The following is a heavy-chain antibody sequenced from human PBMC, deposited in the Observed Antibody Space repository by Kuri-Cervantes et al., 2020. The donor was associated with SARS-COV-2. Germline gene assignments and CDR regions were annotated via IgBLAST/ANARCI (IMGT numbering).Heavy chain of an antibody. D-gene: IGHD4-17*01. CDR2: IYHSGGT. J-gene: IGHJ4*02. Sequence: SETLSLTCAVSGYSISSSNWWGWIRQPPGKGLEWIGYIYHSGGTYYNPSLKSRVTISVDRSKNQFSLKLSSVTAADTAVYYCARVGDRTSTKFDYWGQGTPVTVSS. V-gene: IGHV4-28*03. CDR3: ARVGDRTSTKFDY. CDR1: GYSISSSNW.